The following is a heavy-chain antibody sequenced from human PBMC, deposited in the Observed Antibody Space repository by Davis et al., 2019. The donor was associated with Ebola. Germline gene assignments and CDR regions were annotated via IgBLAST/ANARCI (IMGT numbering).Heavy chain of an antibody. CDR3: ARHPFGFLSLSDY. CDR1: GYRFTNYW. D-gene: IGHD3-10*01. CDR2: IYPGDSET. V-gene: IGHV5-51*01. J-gene: IGHJ4*02. Sequence: GESLKISCQGSGYRFTNYWIAWVRQMPGKGLELMGIIYPGDSETRYSPSFQGQVTISADKSISTAYLQWNSLKASDSAMYYCARHPFGFLSLSDYWGQGTLVTVSS.